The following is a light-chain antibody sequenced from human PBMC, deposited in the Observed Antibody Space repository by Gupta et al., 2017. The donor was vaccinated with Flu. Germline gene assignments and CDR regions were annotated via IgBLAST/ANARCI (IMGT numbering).Light chain of an antibody. V-gene: IGKV1-39*01. CDR2: RAS. Sequence: DRVSITCRASQSIGNYLNWYQKKPGEAPKLLVYRASSLQSGVPSRFSGSGSGTDFTLTISSLQPEDCATYFCLQSYSTPLLTFGPGTRVDIK. CDR3: LQSYSTPLLT. J-gene: IGKJ3*01. CDR1: QSIGNY.